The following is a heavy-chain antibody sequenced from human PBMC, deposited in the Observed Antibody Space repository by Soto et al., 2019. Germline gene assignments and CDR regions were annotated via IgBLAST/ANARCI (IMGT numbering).Heavy chain of an antibody. CDR1: GGTFSSYS. J-gene: IGHJ4*02. CDR3: ARDGGRHSGGIDY. D-gene: IGHD1-26*01. CDR2: IIPIFGTA. Sequence: QVQLVQSGAAVKKPGSSVKVSCKASGGTFSSYSINWVRQAPGQGLEWMGEIIPIFGTANYAQKFQGRITITSYESTSTAYMELSSLRSEDTAVYYCARDGGRHSGGIDYWGQGSLVTVSS. V-gene: IGHV1-69*01.